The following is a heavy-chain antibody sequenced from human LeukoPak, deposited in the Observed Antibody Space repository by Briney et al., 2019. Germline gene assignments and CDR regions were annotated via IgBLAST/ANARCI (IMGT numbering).Heavy chain of an antibody. J-gene: IGHJ4*02. CDR3: ASISGSYSVGYFDY. D-gene: IGHD1-26*01. CDR2: IIPILGIA. Sequence: SVKVSCKASGGTFSSYTISWVRQAPGQGLEWMGRIIPILGIANYAQKFQGRVTITADKSTSAAYMELSSLRSEDTAVYYCASISGSYSVGYFDYWGQGTLVTVSS. CDR1: GGTFSSYT. V-gene: IGHV1-69*02.